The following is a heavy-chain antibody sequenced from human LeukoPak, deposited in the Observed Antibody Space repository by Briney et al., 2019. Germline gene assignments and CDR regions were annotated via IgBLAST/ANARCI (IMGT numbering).Heavy chain of an antibody. CDR1: GFTFDDYA. CDR2: ISWNSGSI. D-gene: IGHD6-19*01. V-gene: IGHV3-9*01. CDR3: AKEDSSGRYSSAFDI. Sequence: PGGSLRLSCAASGFTFDDYAMHWVRQAPGKGLEWVSGISWNSGSIGYADSVKGRFTISRDNAKNSLYLHMNSLRAEDTALYYCAKEDSSGRYSSAFDIWGQGTMVTVSS. J-gene: IGHJ3*02.